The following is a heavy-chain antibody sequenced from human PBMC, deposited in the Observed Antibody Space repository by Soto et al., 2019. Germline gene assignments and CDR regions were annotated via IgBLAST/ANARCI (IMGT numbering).Heavy chain of an antibody. Sequence: LKISCKGSGYSFTSYWIGWVRQMPGKGLEWMGIIYPGDPDTTYSPSFQGQVTISADKSITTAFLQWSSLKASDTAMYYCVRAGGSYYPEDYWGQGTLVTVSS. CDR3: VRAGGSYYPEDY. J-gene: IGHJ4*02. CDR2: IYPGDPDT. V-gene: IGHV5-51*01. D-gene: IGHD3-10*01. CDR1: GYSFTSYW.